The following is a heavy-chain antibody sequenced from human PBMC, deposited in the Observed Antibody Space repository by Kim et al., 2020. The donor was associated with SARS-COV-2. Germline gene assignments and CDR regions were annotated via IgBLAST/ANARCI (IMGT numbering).Heavy chain of an antibody. Sequence: GGSLRLSCAVSGFTFSSYVMSWVRQAPGKGLEWVSAICGSGGSTYYADSVKGRFTISRDNSKNTLYLQMNSLRAEDTAVYYCAKDANYDFWSEYYYYMDVWGKGTTVTVSS. CDR1: GFTFSSYV. J-gene: IGHJ6*03. CDR2: ICGSGGST. V-gene: IGHV3-23*01. D-gene: IGHD3-3*01. CDR3: AKDANYDFWSEYYYYMDV.